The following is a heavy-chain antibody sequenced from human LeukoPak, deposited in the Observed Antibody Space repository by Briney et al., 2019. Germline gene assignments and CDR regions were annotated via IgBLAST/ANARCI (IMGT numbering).Heavy chain of an antibody. CDR1: GFTLGNYA. CDR2: TSGNGYNT. Sequence: GGSLRLSCAASGFTLGNYAMSWVRQAPGKGLEWVSATSGNGYNTYYADSVKGRFTISSESSGNTLFLQMHSLRVEDTAVYYCAKGVRLWFAFYFDYWGQGTLVTVSS. J-gene: IGHJ4*02. CDR3: AKGVRLWFAFYFDY. D-gene: IGHD3-10*01. V-gene: IGHV3-23*01.